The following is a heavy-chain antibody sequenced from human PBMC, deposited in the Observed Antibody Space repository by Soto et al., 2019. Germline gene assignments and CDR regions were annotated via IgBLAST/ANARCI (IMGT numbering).Heavy chain of an antibody. J-gene: IGHJ4*02. D-gene: IGHD6-13*01. Sequence: GGSLRLSCAASGFTFDDYAMHWVRQAPGKGLEWVSGISWNSGSIGYADPVKGRFTISRDNAKNSLYLQMNSLRAEDTALYYCAKVLSRIAAAGTQPFDYWGQGTLVTVSS. CDR2: ISWNSGSI. V-gene: IGHV3-9*01. CDR3: AKVLSRIAAAGTQPFDY. CDR1: GFTFDDYA.